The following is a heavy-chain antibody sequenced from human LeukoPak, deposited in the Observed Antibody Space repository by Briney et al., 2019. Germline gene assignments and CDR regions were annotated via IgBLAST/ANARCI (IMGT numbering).Heavy chain of an antibody. J-gene: IGHJ4*02. CDR1: GFTFSSYG. CDR3: AKSGWLQLRGYFDY. Sequence: GGSLRLSCAASGFTFSSYGMLWVRQAPGKGLEWVTIISYDGSNKYYADSVKGRFTISRDNSKNTLYLQMSSLRPEDTAVYYCAKSGWLQLRGYFDYWGQGTLVTVSS. V-gene: IGHV3-30*18. CDR2: ISYDGSNK. D-gene: IGHD5-24*01.